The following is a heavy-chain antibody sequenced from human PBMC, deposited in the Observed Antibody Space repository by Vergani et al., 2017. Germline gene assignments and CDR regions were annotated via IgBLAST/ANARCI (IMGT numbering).Heavy chain of an antibody. CDR1: GFTFDDYA. J-gene: IGHJ6*03. D-gene: IGHD3-10*01. Sequence: EVQLVESGGGLVQPGRSLRLSCAASGFTFDDYAMHWVRQAPGKGLGWVSGISWNSGSIGYADSVKGRFTISRDNAKNSLYLQMNSLRAEDTALYYCAKDISGYYGSGSSSMDVWGKGTTVTVSS. CDR2: ISWNSGSI. V-gene: IGHV3-9*01. CDR3: AKDISGYYGSGSSSMDV.